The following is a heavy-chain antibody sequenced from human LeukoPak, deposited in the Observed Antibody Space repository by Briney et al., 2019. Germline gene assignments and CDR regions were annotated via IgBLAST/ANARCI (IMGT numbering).Heavy chain of an antibody. V-gene: IGHV4-59*01. Sequence: SETLSLTCTVSGVSISYNYWSWIRQPPGKGLEWIGQIFYTGTTEYNPSLKSRVSMSLDTSKNQFSLRLSSVTAGNTAVYYCARQHGGNYLDFWGQGTLVTASS. CDR2: IFYTGTT. CDR1: GVSISYNY. J-gene: IGHJ4*02. CDR3: ARQHGGNYLDF. D-gene: IGHD4-23*01.